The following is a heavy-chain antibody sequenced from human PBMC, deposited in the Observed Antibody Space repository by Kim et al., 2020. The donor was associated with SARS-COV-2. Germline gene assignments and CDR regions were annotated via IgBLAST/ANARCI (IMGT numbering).Heavy chain of an antibody. D-gene: IGHD3-3*01. CDR2: TIDSGVST. J-gene: IGHJ6*02. CDR1: GFTFSDYA. CDR3: TRNNSHAFRGGSMDV. Sequence: GGSLRLSCVASGFTFSDYAMNWVRQAPGKGLEWVSATIDSGVSTYYADSVKGRFTISRDNSQNTLFLQMDSLRAEDTATYYCTRNNSHAFRGGSMDVWGQGTTVTVSS. V-gene: IGHV3-23*01.